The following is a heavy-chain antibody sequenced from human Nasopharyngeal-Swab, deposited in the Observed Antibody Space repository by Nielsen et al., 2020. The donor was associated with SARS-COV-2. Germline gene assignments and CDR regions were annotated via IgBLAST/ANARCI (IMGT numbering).Heavy chain of an antibody. Sequence: ASVKVSCKTSGYTFTDYYIHWLRQVPGQGLEWVGCINPDSGDTRYAHKFKGRLTVTRDTSMNTAYMDLSTLRSDDTAVYYCAREPDMVRGITLFDYWGQGTLVTVSS. V-gene: IGHV1-2*07. CDR1: GYTFTDYY. CDR3: AREPDMVRGITLFDY. CDR2: INPDSGDT. D-gene: IGHD3-10*01. J-gene: IGHJ4*02.